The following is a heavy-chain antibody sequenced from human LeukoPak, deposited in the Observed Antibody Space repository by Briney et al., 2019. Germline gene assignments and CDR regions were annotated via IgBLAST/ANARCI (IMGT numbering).Heavy chain of an antibody. V-gene: IGHV4-39*01. D-gene: IGHD6-13*01. J-gene: IGHJ5*02. CDR1: GGSISSSSYY. CDR2: IYYSGST. CDR3: ARRASYSSSWFSNWFDP. Sequence: SETLSLTCTVSGGSISSSSYYWGWIRQPPGKGLEWIGSIYYSGSTYYNPSLNSRVTISVDTSKNQFSLKLSSVTAADSAVYYCARRASYSSSWFSNWFDPWGQGTLVTVSS.